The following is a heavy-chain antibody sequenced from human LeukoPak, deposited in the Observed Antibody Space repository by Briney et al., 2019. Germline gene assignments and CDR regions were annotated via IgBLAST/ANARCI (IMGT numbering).Heavy chain of an antibody. D-gene: IGHD4-11*01. CDR2: ISAYNGNT. V-gene: IGHV1-18*01. CDR3: ARDPGRSLQTVPYYFDY. CDR1: GYTFAINC. J-gene: IGHJ4*02. Sequence: RASVKVSCKTTGYTFAINCISCMRQAPGQGLEWMGWISAYNGNTNYAQKLQGRVTMTTDTSTSTAYMELRSLRSDDTAVCYCARDPGRSLQTVPYYFDYWGQGTLVTVSS.